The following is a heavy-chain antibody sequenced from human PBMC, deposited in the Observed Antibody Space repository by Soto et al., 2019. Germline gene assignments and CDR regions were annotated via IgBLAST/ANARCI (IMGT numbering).Heavy chain of an antibody. CDR2: INPSDGRT. J-gene: IGHJ4*01. Sequence: ASVKVSCKASGYPFGAYYMHWVRQAPGQGLEWMGIINPSDGRTTYAQKFQGRLTLTRDTSPSTLLMKRSSLKPEDTAFYYCGRVGHHLADPVDQWCHGSWVTVSS. V-gene: IGHV1-46*01. CDR3: GRVGHHLADPVDQ. CDR1: GYPFGAYY. D-gene: IGHD3-3*01.